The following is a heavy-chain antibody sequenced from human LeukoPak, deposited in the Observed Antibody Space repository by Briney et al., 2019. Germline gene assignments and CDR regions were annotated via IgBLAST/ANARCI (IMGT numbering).Heavy chain of an antibody. Sequence: MSGGSLRLSCAASGFTFSSYSMNWVRQAPGKGLEWVSSISISSTYIYYGDSVKGRFTISRDNAKNSLYLQMNSLRAEDTAVYYCARDQLLDALRFLEWSDYNWFDPWGQGTLVTVSS. CDR2: ISISSTYI. D-gene: IGHD3-3*01. V-gene: IGHV3-21*01. CDR1: GFTFSSYS. J-gene: IGHJ5*02. CDR3: ARDQLLDALRFLEWSDYNWFDP.